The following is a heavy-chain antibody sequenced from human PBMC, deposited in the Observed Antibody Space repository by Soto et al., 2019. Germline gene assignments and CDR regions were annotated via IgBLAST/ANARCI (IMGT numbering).Heavy chain of an antibody. CDR2: TYYRSKWYY. CDR1: GDSVSSNSVV. D-gene: IGHD6-13*01. J-gene: IGHJ4*02. CDR3: ARLVGNSWIDY. Sequence: QVQLQQSGPGLVQPSQTLSLTCAISGDSVSSNSVVWNWIRQSPSRGLEWLGRTYYRSKWYYEYAESVKSRIIINPETSKNQLSLQLNSVTPEDTGVYYCARLVGNSWIDYWGQGTLVTVSS. V-gene: IGHV6-1*01.